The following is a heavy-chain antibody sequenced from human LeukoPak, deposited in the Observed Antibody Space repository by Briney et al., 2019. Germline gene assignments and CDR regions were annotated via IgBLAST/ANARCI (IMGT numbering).Heavy chain of an antibody. J-gene: IGHJ4*02. CDR1: GFTFSSYS. Sequence: GGSLRLSCAASGFTFSSYSMNWVRQVPGKGLEWVSSISSSSSYIYYADSVKGRFTISRDNAKNSLYLQMNSLRAEDTAVYYCAKVRGYSYGMITDYWGQGTLVTVSS. D-gene: IGHD5-18*01. V-gene: IGHV3-21*04. CDR2: ISSSSSYI. CDR3: AKVRGYSYGMITDY.